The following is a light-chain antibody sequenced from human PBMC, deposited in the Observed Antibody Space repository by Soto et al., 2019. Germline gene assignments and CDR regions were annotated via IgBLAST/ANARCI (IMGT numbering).Light chain of an antibody. J-gene: IGKJ5*01. CDR1: QSVSSY. Sequence: EIVFTQSPATLPLSPGERATLSCRASQSVSSYLAWYQQKPGQAPRVFIYDASSRATGVPARFSGSGAGTDFTLTISSLEPEDFEVYYCQQRSKWTITFGQGTRLENK. CDR2: DAS. CDR3: QQRSKWTIT. V-gene: IGKV3-11*01.